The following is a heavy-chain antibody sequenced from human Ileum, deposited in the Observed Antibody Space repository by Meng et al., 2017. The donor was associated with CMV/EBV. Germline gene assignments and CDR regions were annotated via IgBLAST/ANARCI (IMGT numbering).Heavy chain of an antibody. CDR1: GRSFTSFN. D-gene: IGHD1-1*01. CDR3: VNDISGPSNS. J-gene: IGHJ1*01. Sequence: GKLGSEVKKLGASWQVSCKASGRSFTSFNVHWVRQAPGQGFELMGWVSPMTGDATSTQKFHGRVSMTKDTSINTVYMELSSLTSDDTAVYYCVNDISGPSNSWGQDTLVTVSS. CDR2: VSPMTGDA. V-gene: IGHV1-2*02.